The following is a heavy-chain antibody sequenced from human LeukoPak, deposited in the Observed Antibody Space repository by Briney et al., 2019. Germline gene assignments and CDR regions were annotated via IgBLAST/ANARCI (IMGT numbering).Heavy chain of an antibody. CDR3: AKDSEYYYDSSGYYGD. V-gene: IGHV3-43*02. CDR1: GFTFSNYA. D-gene: IGHD3-22*01. Sequence: PGGSLRLSCAASGFTFSNYAMSWVRQAPGKGLEWVSLISGDGGSTYYADSVKGRFTISRDNSKNSLYLQMNSLRTEDTALYYCAKDSEYYYDSSGYYGDWGQGTLVTVSS. J-gene: IGHJ4*02. CDR2: ISGDGGST.